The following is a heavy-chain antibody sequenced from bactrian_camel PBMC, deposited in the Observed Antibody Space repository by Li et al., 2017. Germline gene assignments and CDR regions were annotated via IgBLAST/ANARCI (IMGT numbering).Heavy chain of an antibody. V-gene: IGHV3S1*01. CDR3: AATKVRPFTGSSRMALSDYPH. D-gene: IGHD4*01. CDR1: GYSFSFSSYR. Sequence: HVQLVESGGGSVQAGGSLKLSCVASGYSFSFSSYRMGWFRQAPGKEREGVARIDTRTTSPFYADSVKGRFTISMDNAENTVYLQMDNLKPEDTAMYYCAATKVRPFTGSSRMALSDYPHWGQGTQVTVS. CDR2: IDTRTTSP. J-gene: IGHJ4*01.